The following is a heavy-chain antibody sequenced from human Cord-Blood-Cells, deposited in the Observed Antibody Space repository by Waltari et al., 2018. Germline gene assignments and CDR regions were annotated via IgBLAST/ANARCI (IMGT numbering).Heavy chain of an antibody. J-gene: IGHJ4*02. CDR2: FDPEDGET. CDR3: ATDGDGYNNFDY. CDR1: GYTLTELS. Sequence: QVQLVQSGAEVKKPGASVKVSCKVSGYTLTELSMHWVRQAPGKGLEWMGGFDPEDGETIYEQKFQGRVTMTEDTSTDTAYMGLSSLRSEDTAVYYCATDGDGYNNFDYWGQGTLVTVSS. D-gene: IGHD5-12*01. V-gene: IGHV1-24*01.